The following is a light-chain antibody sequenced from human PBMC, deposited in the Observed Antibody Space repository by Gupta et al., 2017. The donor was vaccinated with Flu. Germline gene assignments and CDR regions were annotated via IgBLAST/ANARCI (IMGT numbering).Light chain of an antibody. J-gene: IGKJ3*01. CDR3: QQRCNWPPGFT. CDR2: DTI. V-gene: IGKV3-11*01. CDR1: QSVSSY. Sequence: EIVLTQSPATLSLSPGERATLSCRASQSVSSYVAWYQQKPGQAPRLLIYDTINRATGIPARFSGSGSGTDFTLTISSLEPEDFAVYYCQQRCNWPPGFTFGPGTKVEIK.